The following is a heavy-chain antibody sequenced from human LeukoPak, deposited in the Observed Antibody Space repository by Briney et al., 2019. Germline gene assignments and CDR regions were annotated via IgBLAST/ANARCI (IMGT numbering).Heavy chain of an antibody. CDR2: IIPILGIA. D-gene: IGHD2-8*01. Sequence: SVKVSCKASGGTFSSYAISWLRQAPGQGLEWMGRIIPILGIANYAQKFQGRVTITADKSTSTAYMELSSLRSEDTAVYYCARGWSENNWFDPWGQGTLVTVSS. V-gene: IGHV1-69*04. CDR1: GGTFSSYA. J-gene: IGHJ5*02. CDR3: ARGWSENNWFDP.